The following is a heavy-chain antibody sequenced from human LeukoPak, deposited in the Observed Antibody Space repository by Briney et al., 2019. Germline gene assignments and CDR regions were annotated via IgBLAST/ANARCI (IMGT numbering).Heavy chain of an antibody. J-gene: IGHJ4*02. Sequence: GGSLRLSCAASGFTFSSYSMNWVRQAPGRGLEWVSYISISSSTIYYADSVKGRFTISRDNAKNSLYLQMNSLRAEDTAVYYCARAMDVDIVARGEGFDYWGQGTLVTVSS. CDR3: ARAMDVDIVARGEGFDY. V-gene: IGHV3-48*01. CDR2: ISISSSTI. D-gene: IGHD5-12*01. CDR1: GFTFSSYS.